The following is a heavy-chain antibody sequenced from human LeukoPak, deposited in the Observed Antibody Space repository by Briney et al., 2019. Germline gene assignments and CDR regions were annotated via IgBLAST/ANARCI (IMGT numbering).Heavy chain of an antibody. CDR3: ARDKVTY. J-gene: IGHJ4*02. CDR1: XSNYW. V-gene: IGHV3-7*01. Sequence: XSNYWMXXVRQAPGKGLEWVAHINKDGSEKYYVDSVEGRFTISRDNAKNSLYLQMNSLRVEDTAVYYCARDKVTYWGQGTLVTVSS. CDR2: INKDGSEK.